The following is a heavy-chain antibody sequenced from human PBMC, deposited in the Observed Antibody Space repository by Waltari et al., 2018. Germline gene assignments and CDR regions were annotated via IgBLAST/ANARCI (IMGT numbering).Heavy chain of an antibody. Sequence: EVQLVQSGAEVKKPGESLKISCKGSGYSFTSYWIGWVRQVPGKGLEWMGIIYPGDSDTRYSPSFQGQVTISADKSISTAYLQWSSLKASDTAMYYCARASITVVRGVIFYGMDVWGQGTTVTVSS. J-gene: IGHJ6*02. V-gene: IGHV5-51*01. CDR1: GYSFTSYW. CDR2: IYPGDSDT. CDR3: ARASITVVRGVIFYGMDV. D-gene: IGHD3-10*01.